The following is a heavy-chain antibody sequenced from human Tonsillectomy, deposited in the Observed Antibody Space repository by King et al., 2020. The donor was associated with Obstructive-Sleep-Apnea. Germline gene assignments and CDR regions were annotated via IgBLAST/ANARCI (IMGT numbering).Heavy chain of an antibody. V-gene: IGHV3-15*01. D-gene: IGHD7-27*01. Sequence: VQLVESGGGLVKPGGSLRLSCAASGLTFSNAWMNWVRQAPGKGLEWVGRIKSKTDGGTTDYAAPVKGRFTISRDDSKNTMYLQMNSLNTEDTAVYYWTLTGGHWGNDYWGQGTLVTVSS. CDR2: IKSKTDGGTT. CDR1: GLTFSNAW. CDR3: TLTGGHWGNDY. J-gene: IGHJ4*02.